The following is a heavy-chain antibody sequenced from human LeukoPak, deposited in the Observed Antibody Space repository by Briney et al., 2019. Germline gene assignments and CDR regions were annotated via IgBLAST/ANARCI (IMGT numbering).Heavy chain of an antibody. CDR2: IYPGDSDT. D-gene: IGHD6-19*01. CDR3: ARQIAVADYYMDV. Sequence: KCGESLKISCKGSGYSFTSYWIGWVRQMPGKGLEWMGIIYPGDSDTRYSPSFQGQVTISADKSISTAYLQWSSLKASDTAMYYCARQIAVADYYMDVWGNGTTVTVSS. CDR1: GYSFTSYW. J-gene: IGHJ6*03. V-gene: IGHV5-51*01.